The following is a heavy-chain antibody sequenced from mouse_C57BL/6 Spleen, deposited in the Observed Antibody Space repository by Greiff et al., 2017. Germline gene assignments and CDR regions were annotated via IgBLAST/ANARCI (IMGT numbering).Heavy chain of an antibody. CDR3: APIYYDYWFAY. J-gene: IGHJ3*01. CDR2: ISSGSSTI. CDR1: GFTFSDYG. V-gene: IGHV5-17*01. Sequence: EVKVVESGGGLVKPGGSLPLSCAASGFTFSDYGMHWVRQAPEKGLAWVAYISSGSSTIYYADTVKGRFTISRDNAKNTLFLQMTSLRSEDTAMYYCAPIYYDYWFAYWGQGTLVTVSA. D-gene: IGHD2-4*01.